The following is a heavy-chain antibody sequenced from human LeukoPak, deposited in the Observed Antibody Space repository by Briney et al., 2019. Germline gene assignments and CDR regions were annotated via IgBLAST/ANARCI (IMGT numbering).Heavy chain of an antibody. D-gene: IGHD3-9*01. CDR1: GFTFSDYY. Sequence: GGSLRLSCAASGFTFSDYYMSWIRQAPGKGLEWVSYISSSGSTIYYADSVKGRLTISRDNAKNSLYLQMNSLRAEDTAVYYCARDRVGYYDILTGYYHRDDAFDIWGQGTMVTVSS. CDR3: ARDRVGYYDILTGYYHRDDAFDI. CDR2: ISSSGSTI. J-gene: IGHJ3*02. V-gene: IGHV3-11*01.